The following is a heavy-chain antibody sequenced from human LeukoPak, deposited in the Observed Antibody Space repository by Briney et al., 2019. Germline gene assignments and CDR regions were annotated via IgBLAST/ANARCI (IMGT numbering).Heavy chain of an antibody. Sequence: SETLSLTCTVSGGSLSSYYWSWLRQPPGKGLEWIGYIYYSGSTNYNPSLKSRVTISVDTSKNQFSLKLSSVTAADTAVYYCARDAPDGIDYWGQGTLVTVSS. CDR2: IYYSGST. V-gene: IGHV4-59*01. J-gene: IGHJ4*02. CDR1: GGSLSSYY. D-gene: IGHD1-14*01. CDR3: ARDAPDGIDY.